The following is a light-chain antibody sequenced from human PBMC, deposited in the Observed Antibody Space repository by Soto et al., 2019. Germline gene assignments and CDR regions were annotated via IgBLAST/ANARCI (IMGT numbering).Light chain of an antibody. Sequence: DIQMTQSPSTLSASVGDRVTITCRASQGIGSWLAWYQQKPGKAPKVLIYDASSLESGVPSRFSGSGSGTEFTLTITTLQPDDFATYYCQQYNNYWTFGQGTKVEIK. J-gene: IGKJ1*01. CDR3: QQYNNYWT. CDR1: QGIGSW. CDR2: DAS. V-gene: IGKV1-5*01.